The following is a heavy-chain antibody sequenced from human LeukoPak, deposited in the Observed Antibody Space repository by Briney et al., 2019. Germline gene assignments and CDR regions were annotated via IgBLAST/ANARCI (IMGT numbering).Heavy chain of an antibody. V-gene: IGHV4-39*01. D-gene: IGHD3-3*01. J-gene: IGHJ4*02. CDR1: GGSISSSSYY. Sequence: PSETLSLTCTVSGGSISSSSYYWGWIRQPPGKGLEWIGGIYYSGSTYYNPSLKSRVTISVDTSKNQFSLKLSSVTAADTAVYYCARPFWSGYRSPFDYWGQGTLVTVSS. CDR2: IYYSGST. CDR3: ARPFWSGYRSPFDY.